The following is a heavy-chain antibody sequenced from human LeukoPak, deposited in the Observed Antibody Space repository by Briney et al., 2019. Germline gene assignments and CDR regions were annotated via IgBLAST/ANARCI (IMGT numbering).Heavy chain of an antibody. J-gene: IGHJ4*02. V-gene: IGHV4-30-2*01. Sequence: SEALSLTCAVSGGSISSGGDYSWSWIRQPPGKGLEWIGYIYHGGSNYNPSPKSRVTISVDRTKNQFSLKLNSVTAADTAVYYCARAPGYYGSGSPYFDYWGQGTLVTVFS. CDR3: ARAPGYYGSGSPYFDY. D-gene: IGHD3-10*01. CDR1: GGSISSGGDYS. CDR2: IYHGGS.